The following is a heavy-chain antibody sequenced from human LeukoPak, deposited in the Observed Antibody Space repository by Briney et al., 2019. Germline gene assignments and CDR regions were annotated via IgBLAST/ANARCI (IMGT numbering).Heavy chain of an antibody. CDR1: GFTFSTYA. CDR2: ISDSGAST. Sequence: GGSLRLSCAASGFTFSTYAVSWVRQAPGKGLEWVSAISDSGASTYYADSVKGRFTVSRDKSKNTVSLQMNSLRAEDTAVYYCVKTQTHFGDCRRDYWGQGSLVTVSS. CDR3: VKTQTHFGDCRRDY. D-gene: IGHD4-17*01. J-gene: IGHJ4*02. V-gene: IGHV3-23*01.